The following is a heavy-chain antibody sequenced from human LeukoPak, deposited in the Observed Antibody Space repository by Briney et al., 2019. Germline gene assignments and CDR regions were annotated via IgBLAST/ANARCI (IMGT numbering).Heavy chain of an antibody. D-gene: IGHD3-22*01. Sequence: SETLSLTCTVSGGSISSYYWSWIRQPPGKGLEWIGYIYYSGSTNYNPSLKSRVTISVDTSKNQFSLKLSSVTAADTAIYYCARYDGSGYNRDWGQGTLVTVSS. J-gene: IGHJ4*02. V-gene: IGHV4-59*12. CDR1: GGSISSYY. CDR3: ARYDGSGYNRD. CDR2: IYYSGST.